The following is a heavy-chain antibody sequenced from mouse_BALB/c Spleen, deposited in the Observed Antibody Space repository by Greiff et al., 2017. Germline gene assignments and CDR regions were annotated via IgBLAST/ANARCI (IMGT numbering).Heavy chain of an antibody. CDR2: IYPYNGGT. D-gene: IGHD3-2*02. J-gene: IGHJ4*01. CDR3: AKADPHYYAMDY. Sequence: EVQLQQSGPELVKPGASVKISCKASGYTFTDYNMHWVKQSHGKSLEWIGYIYPYNGGTGYNQKFKSKATLTVDNSSSTAYMELRSLTSEDSAVYYCAKADPHYYAMDYWGQGTSVTVSS. V-gene: IGHV1S29*02. CDR1: GYTFTDYN.